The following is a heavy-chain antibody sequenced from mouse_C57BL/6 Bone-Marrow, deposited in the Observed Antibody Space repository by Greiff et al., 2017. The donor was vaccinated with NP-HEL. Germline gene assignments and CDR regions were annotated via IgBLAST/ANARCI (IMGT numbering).Heavy chain of an antibody. D-gene: IGHD2-2*01. CDR1: GYTFTSYW. Sequence: LQESGAELVKPGASVKLSCKASGYTFTSYWMHWVKQRPGQGLEWIGMIHPNSGSTNYNEKFKSKATLTVDKSSSTAYMQLSSLTSEDSAVYCCAGPFYCGYDPSFAYWGQGTLVTVSA. V-gene: IGHV1-64*01. CDR3: AGPFYCGYDPSFAY. J-gene: IGHJ3*01. CDR2: IHPNSGST.